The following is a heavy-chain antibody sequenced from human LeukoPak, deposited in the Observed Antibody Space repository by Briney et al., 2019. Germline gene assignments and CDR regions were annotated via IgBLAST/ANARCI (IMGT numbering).Heavy chain of an antibody. CDR3: AKGMKYSGSYFTYFDY. CDR2: ISGSGGST. D-gene: IGHD1-26*01. CDR1: GFTFSSYA. V-gene: IGHV3-23*01. Sequence: GGSLTPSCAASGFTFSSYAMSWVRQAPGKGLEWVSAISGSGGSTYYADSVKGRFTISRDNSKNTLYLQMNSLRAEDTAVYYCAKGMKYSGSYFTYFDYWGQGTLVTVSS. J-gene: IGHJ4*02.